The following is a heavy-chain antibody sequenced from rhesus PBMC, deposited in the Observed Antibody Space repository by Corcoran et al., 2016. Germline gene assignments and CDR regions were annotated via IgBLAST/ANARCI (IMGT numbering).Heavy chain of an antibody. V-gene: IGHV4-173*01. CDR3: ARDPLQYLDWPSRSLDV. J-gene: IGHJ5-2*02. CDR1: GGSISSTY. CDR2: ISGSGGSP. D-gene: IGHD3-3*01. Sequence: QVQLQESGPGLLKPSETLSLTCAVSGGSISSTYWSWIRQPPGKGLAWVGRISGSGGSPAYNTSHKMRVTFSRATSKNQFSLKLSSVTAADTAVYYCARDPLQYLDWPSRSLDVWGRGVLVTVSS.